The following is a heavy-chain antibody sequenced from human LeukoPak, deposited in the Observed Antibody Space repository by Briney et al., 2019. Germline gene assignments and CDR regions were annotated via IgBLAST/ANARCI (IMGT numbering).Heavy chain of an antibody. CDR2: ISSSSSYI. J-gene: IGHJ4*02. V-gene: IGHV3-21*01. Sequence: GGSLRLSCAASGFTFSSYSMNWVRQAPGKGLEWVSSISSSSSYIYYADSVKGRFTISRDNAKNSLYLQMNSLRAEDTAVYYCARHVQIQLWILFDYWGQGTLVTVSS. CDR3: ARHVQIQLWILFDY. D-gene: IGHD5-18*01. CDR1: GFTFSSYS.